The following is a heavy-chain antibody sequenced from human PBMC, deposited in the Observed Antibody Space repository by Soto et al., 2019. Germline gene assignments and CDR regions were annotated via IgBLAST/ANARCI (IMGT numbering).Heavy chain of an antibody. CDR3: ARDPPDFNRQLDE. D-gene: IGHD3-3*01. CDR2: TYYRSKWYN. CDR1: GDSVSSNSAA. J-gene: IGHJ4*02. Sequence: SQTLSLTCVISGDSVSSNSAAWNWIRQSPSRGLEWLGRTYYRSKWYNDYAESVKSRITINPDTSKNQFSLHLNSVTPEDTAVYDWARDPPDFNRQLDEWGQGSLVTVSS. V-gene: IGHV6-1*01.